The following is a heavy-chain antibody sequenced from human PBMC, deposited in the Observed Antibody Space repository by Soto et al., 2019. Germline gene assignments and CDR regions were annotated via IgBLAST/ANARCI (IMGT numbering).Heavy chain of an antibody. J-gene: IGHJ5*02. V-gene: IGHV2-26*01. CDR3: ARTPNWNYVLSFPWFDP. D-gene: IGHD1-7*01. CDR2: IFSNDEK. CDR1: GFSLSNARMG. Sequence: GSGPTLVNPTETLTLTCTVSGFSLSNARMGVSWIRQPPGKALEWLAHIFSNDEKSYSTSLKSRLTISKDTSKSQVVLTMTNMDPVDTATYYCARTPNWNYVLSFPWFDPWGQGTLVTVSS.